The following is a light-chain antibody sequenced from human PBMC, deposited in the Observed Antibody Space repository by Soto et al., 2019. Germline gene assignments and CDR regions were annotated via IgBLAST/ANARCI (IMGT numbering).Light chain of an antibody. V-gene: IGLV1-47*03. J-gene: IGLJ3*02. CDR2: RNN. CDR1: SSNIGSNY. CDR3: AALDDSLSGWV. Sequence: QSVLTQPPSASGTPGQRVTISCSGSSSNIGSNYVYWYQQLPGTAPKLLIYRNNQRPSGVPDRFSGSKSGTSASRAIGGLWSEDEAEYYCAALDDSLSGWVFGGGTKLTVL.